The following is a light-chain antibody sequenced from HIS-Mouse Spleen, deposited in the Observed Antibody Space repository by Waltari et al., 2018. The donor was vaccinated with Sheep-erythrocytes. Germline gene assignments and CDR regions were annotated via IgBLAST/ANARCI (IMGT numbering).Light chain of an antibody. CDR3: QQYDNLLT. CDR2: DAS. Sequence: DIQLSQSPSFLSAFVGDRVTITCQASQDISNYLNWYHQKPGKAPKLLIYDASNLETGVPSRFSGSGSGTDFTFTISSLQPEDIATYYCQQYDNLLTFGGGTKVEIK. J-gene: IGKJ4*01. CDR1: QDISNY. V-gene: IGKV1-33*01.